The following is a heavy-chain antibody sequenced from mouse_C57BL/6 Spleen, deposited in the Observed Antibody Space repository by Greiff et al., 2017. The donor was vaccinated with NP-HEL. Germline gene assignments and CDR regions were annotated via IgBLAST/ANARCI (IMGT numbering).Heavy chain of an antibody. Sequence: QVQLQQSGPELVKPGASVKLSCKASGYTFTSYDINWVKQRPGQGLEWIGWIYPRDGSYKYNEKLKGKATLTVATSSSTAYMELHSLTSEDSAVYFCAREEGIYYGNSAWFAYWGQGTLVTVSA. V-gene: IGHV1-85*01. CDR2: IYPRDGSY. J-gene: IGHJ3*01. D-gene: IGHD2-1*01. CDR1: GYTFTSYD. CDR3: AREEGIYYGNSAWFAY.